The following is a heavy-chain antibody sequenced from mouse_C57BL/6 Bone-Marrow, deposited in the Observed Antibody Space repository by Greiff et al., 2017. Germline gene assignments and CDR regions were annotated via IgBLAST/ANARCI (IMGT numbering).Heavy chain of an antibody. CDR3: APGSSGYFDV. Sequence: QVQLKQSGPELVKPGASVKISCKASGYAFSSSWMNWVKQRPGKGLEWIGRIYPGDGDTNYNGKFKGKATLTADKSSSTAYMQLSSLTSEDSAVYFCAPGSSGYFDVWGTGTTVTVSS. J-gene: IGHJ1*03. V-gene: IGHV1-82*01. CDR1: GYAFSSSW. CDR2: IYPGDGDT. D-gene: IGHD1-1*01.